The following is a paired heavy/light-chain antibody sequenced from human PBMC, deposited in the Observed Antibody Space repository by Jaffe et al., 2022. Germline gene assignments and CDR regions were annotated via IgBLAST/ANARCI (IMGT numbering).Light chain of an antibody. J-gene: IGLJ3*02. CDR3: NSRDSSANHWV. V-gene: IGLV3-19*01. Sequence: SSELTQDPAVSVALGQTVRITCQGDSLRSYYASWYQQKPGQAPVLVIYGKNNRPSGIPDRFSGSSSGNTASLTITGAQAEDEADYYCNSRDSSANHWVFGGGTKLTVL. CDR2: GKN. CDR1: SLRSYY.
Heavy chain of an antibody. CDR1: GFTVSGNY. J-gene: IGHJ3*02. Sequence: EVQLVETGGGLIQPGGSLRLSCAASGFTVSGNYMSWVRQAPGKGLEWVSVIYSGGGTYYADSVKGRFTISRDDSKNTLYLQINSLRAADTAVYYCARCVISGHDAFDIWGQGTMVTVSS. CDR2: IYSGGGT. V-gene: IGHV3-53*02. CDR3: ARCVISGHDAFDI. D-gene: IGHD3-10*01.